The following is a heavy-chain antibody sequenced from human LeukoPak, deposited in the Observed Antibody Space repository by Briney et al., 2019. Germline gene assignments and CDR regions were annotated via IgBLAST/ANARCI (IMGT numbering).Heavy chain of an antibody. Sequence: SVKVSCKASGGTFSSYAISWVRQAPGQGFEWMGGIIPIFGTANYAQKFQGRVTITADESTSTAYMELSSLRSEDTAVYYCARQNKAVAGTYDYWGQGTLVTVSS. J-gene: IGHJ4*02. CDR1: GGTFSSYA. D-gene: IGHD6-19*01. CDR2: IIPIFGTA. V-gene: IGHV1-69*13. CDR3: ARQNKAVAGTYDY.